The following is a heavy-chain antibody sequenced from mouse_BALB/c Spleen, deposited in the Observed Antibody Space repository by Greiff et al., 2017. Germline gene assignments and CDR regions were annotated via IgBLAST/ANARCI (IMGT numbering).Heavy chain of an antibody. CDR2: IWTGGGT. J-gene: IGHJ3*01. CDR1: GFSLTSYD. Sequence: QVQLKESGPGLVAPSQSLSITCTVSGFSLTSYDISWIRQPPGKGLEWLGVIWTGGGTNYNSAFMSRLSISKDNSKSQVFLKMNSLQTDDTAIYYCVREYDYDSFAYWGQGTLVTVSA. CDR3: VREYDYDSFAY. D-gene: IGHD2-4*01. V-gene: IGHV2-9-2*01.